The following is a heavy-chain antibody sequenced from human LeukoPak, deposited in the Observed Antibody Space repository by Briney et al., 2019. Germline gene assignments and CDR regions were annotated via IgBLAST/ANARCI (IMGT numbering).Heavy chain of an antibody. D-gene: IGHD3-22*01. V-gene: IGHV2-5*02. Sequence: SGPTLVKPTQTLALTCTFSGFSLSTSGVGVGWIRQPPGKALEWLALIYWDDDKRYSPSLKSRLTITKDTSKNQVVLTMTNMDPVYTATYYCSHSSYDSSGYTFGPWGQGTLVTVSS. CDR3: SHSSYDSSGYTFGP. CDR2: IYWDDDK. CDR1: GFSLSTSGVG. J-gene: IGHJ5*02.